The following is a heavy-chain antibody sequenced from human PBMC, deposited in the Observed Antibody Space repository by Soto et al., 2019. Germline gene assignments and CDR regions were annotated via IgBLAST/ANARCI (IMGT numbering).Heavy chain of an antibody. J-gene: IGHJ4*02. D-gene: IGHD3-9*01. CDR2: ISTTGSAI. CDR3: ARDRDWAFDF. Sequence: EVQLVEAGGGFVQPGGSLRLSCVASGFTFTTYSMNWVRQAPGKGLEWVSYISTTGSAIFYAGSVKGRFTISRDNAKNSLSLQMHSLRDEDTAVYYCARDRDWAFDFWGQGTLVTVSA. V-gene: IGHV3-48*02. CDR1: GFTFTTYS.